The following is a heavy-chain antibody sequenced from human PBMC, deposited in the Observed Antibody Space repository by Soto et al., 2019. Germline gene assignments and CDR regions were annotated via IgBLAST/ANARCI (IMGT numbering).Heavy chain of an antibody. V-gene: IGHV3-23*01. CDR1: GFTFSSYA. CDR2: ISGSGGST. Sequence: EVQLLESGGGLVQPGGSLRLSCAASGFTFSSYAMNLVRQAPGKGLEWVSAISGSGGSTYYADSVKGRFTISRDNSKNTLYLQMNSLRAEDTAVYYCAKMASTVTTWYYYYMDVWGKGTTVTVSS. J-gene: IGHJ6*03. D-gene: IGHD4-17*01. CDR3: AKMASTVTTWYYYYMDV.